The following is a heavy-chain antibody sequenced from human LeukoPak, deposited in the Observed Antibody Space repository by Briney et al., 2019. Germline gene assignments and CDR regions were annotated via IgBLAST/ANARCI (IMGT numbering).Heavy chain of an antibody. Sequence: PGGSLRLSCAASGFTFSRYDMSWVRQTPGKGLEWVSDISGSGCSTYYADPVKGLFNISRDKSKTTLYLQMNGLRAEDTSVYYCAGFWSGYSFGRWGQETLVTVS. CDR2: ISGSGCST. CDR1: GFTFSRYD. D-gene: IGHD3-3*01. V-gene: IGHV3-23*01. CDR3: AGFWSGYSFGR. J-gene: IGHJ5*02.